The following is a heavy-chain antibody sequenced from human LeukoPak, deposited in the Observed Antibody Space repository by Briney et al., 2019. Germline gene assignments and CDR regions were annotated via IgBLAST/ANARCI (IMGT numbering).Heavy chain of an antibody. CDR2: ISYTGTYI. J-gene: IGHJ4*02. Sequence: PGGSLRLSCAASVFSLNAYNMNWVRQAPGKGLEWVSSISYTGTYIYYADSVKGRFTISRDNAQNSLYLQMNSLRTEDTAIYYCVRDRGTYRPIDYWGQGTLVTVSS. CDR3: VRDRGTYRPIDY. CDR1: VFSLNAYN. D-gene: IGHD1-26*01. V-gene: IGHV3-21*04.